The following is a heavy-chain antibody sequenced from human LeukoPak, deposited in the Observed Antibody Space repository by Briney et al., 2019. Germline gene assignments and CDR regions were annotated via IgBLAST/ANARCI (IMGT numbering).Heavy chain of an antibody. CDR1: GFTFSSYE. CDR2: ISGSGDST. D-gene: IGHD1-1*01. Sequence: GGSLRLSCAGSGFTFSSYEMTWVRQAPGKGLEGVSAISGSGDSTYYADSVRGRFTISRDNSKNTLHLQMNSMRAEDTAVYYCARSFWNDLEYYYNGLDVWGQGTTVTVSS. CDR3: ARSFWNDLEYYYNGLDV. J-gene: IGHJ6*02. V-gene: IGHV3-23*01.